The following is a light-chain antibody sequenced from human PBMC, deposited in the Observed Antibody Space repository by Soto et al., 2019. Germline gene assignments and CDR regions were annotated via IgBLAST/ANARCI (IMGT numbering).Light chain of an antibody. CDR3: LQDYSYPRT. Sequence: AIQLIPSPASLSSSVGDIVTITCRASQGIRNDVGWYQQKPGKAPELLIYAASSLQTGVPSRFSGSGSGTDFTLTISSLQPEDFATYYCLQDYSYPRTFGQGAKVDIK. CDR2: AAS. V-gene: IGKV1-6*01. CDR1: QGIRND. J-gene: IGKJ1*01.